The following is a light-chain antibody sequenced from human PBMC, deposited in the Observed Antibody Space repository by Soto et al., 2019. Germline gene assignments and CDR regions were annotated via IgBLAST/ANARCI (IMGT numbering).Light chain of an antibody. J-gene: IGKJ5*01. CDR2: GAS. Sequence: DIQMTQSPTSLSASVGDRVTITFRASQTITTYLNWFQQTPGKAPNLLIYGASRLQSGVPSRFSGSGSGTDFTLTISSLQPEDFATYYCQQSYSTLVTFGQGTRLEIK. CDR3: QQSYSTLVT. CDR1: QTITTY. V-gene: IGKV1-39*01.